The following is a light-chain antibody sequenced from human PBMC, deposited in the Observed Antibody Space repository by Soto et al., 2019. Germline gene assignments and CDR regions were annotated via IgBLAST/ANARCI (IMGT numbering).Light chain of an antibody. CDR3: HQYHGDPLT. V-gene: IGKV1-5*01. CDR1: QSISNG. J-gene: IGKJ4*01. CDR2: DAS. Sequence: DIQITQSPSTLSASVGDRVTITCRSSQSISNGLAWYQQKPGKDPQVLIYDASSLKTGVPSRFSGSGSGTEFTLTISYLQPDDFATYYCHQYHGDPLTFGGGTRVEMK.